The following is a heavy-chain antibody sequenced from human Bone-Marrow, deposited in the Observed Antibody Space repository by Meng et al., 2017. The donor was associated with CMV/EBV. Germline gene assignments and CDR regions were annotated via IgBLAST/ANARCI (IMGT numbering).Heavy chain of an antibody. V-gene: IGHV3-74*01. CDR2: INSDGSST. CDR3: ARGDYDFWSGYESYYYYYGMDV. J-gene: IGHJ6*02. Sequence: GGSLRLSCAASGFTFSSYAMHWVRQAPGKGLVWVSRINSDGSSTSYADSVKGRFTISRDNAKNTLYLQMNSLRAEDTAVYYCARGDYDFWSGYESYYYYYGMDVWGQGTTVTVSS. D-gene: IGHD3-3*01. CDR1: GFTFSSYA.